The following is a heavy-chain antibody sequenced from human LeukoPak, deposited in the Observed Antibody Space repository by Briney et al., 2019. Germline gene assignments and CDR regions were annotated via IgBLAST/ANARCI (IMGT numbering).Heavy chain of an antibody. CDR2: IKQDGSEK. D-gene: IGHD4-17*01. Sequence: GGSLRLSCAASGFTFRTYWMSWVRQAPGKGLEWVANIKQDGSEKYYVDSVKGRVTISRDNAKNSLYLQMNSLRAEDTAVYYCARVEWVYGDYESYWGQGTLVTVSS. CDR3: ARVEWVYGDYESY. J-gene: IGHJ4*02. V-gene: IGHV3-7*01. CDR1: GFTFRTYW.